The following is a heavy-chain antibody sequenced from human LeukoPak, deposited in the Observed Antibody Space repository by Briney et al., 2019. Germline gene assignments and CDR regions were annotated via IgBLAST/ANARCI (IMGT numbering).Heavy chain of an antibody. Sequence: GGSLRLSCAASGFTFSDHYMDWVRQAPGKGLEWVGRIRKRANSYSTEYAASVKGRFTISRDDSKNTLYLQMNSLKTEDTAVYYCTSFSGSRGPDYWGQGTLVTVSS. V-gene: IGHV3-72*01. CDR3: TSFSGSRGPDY. J-gene: IGHJ4*02. CDR2: IRKRANSYST. D-gene: IGHD1-26*01. CDR1: GFTFSDHY.